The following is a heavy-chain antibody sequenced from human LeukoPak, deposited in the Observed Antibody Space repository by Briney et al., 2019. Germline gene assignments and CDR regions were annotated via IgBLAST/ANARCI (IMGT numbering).Heavy chain of an antibody. Sequence: ASVKVPRKASGYTFTGYYIHWVRQAPGLGLEWMGWINPNSGGTNYAQKFQGRVTMTRDTSITTAHMELSSLRSDDTAVYYCARSEFSNTWPDYWGQGTLVTVSS. CDR3: ARSEFSNTWPDY. D-gene: IGHD6-13*01. CDR2: INPNSGGT. J-gene: IGHJ4*02. CDR1: GYTFTGYY. V-gene: IGHV1-2*02.